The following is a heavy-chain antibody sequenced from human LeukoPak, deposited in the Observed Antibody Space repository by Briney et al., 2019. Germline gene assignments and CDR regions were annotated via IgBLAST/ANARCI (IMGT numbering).Heavy chain of an antibody. CDR3: ARGDYSDSTGYFAY. J-gene: IGHJ4*02. Sequence: PSETLSLTCTVSGGSIGSSSQYWGWIRQTQGKGLEWIGSVYFSGSTYYNPSLKSRVTISLGTSNNQFSLNLGSVTAADTAVYYCARGDYSDSTGYFAYWGQGTLVTVSS. CDR2: VYFSGST. D-gene: IGHD3-22*01. V-gene: IGHV4-39*01. CDR1: GGSIGSSSQY.